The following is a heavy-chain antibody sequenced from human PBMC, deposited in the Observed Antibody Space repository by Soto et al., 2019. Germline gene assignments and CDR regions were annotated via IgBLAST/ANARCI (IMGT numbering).Heavy chain of an antibody. J-gene: IGHJ4*02. Sequence: EVQLLESGGGLAQPGGSLRLSCAASGFSISTYGVTWVRQAPGKGLEWVSGFSGSSGNTYYADSVKGRFTIPRDNSKNTVYLQMNSLRAEDTAVYYCARWNGYGDSWGQGTLVNVSS. CDR2: FSGSSGNT. CDR3: ARWNGYGDS. V-gene: IGHV3-23*01. D-gene: IGHD1-1*01. CDR1: GFSISTYG.